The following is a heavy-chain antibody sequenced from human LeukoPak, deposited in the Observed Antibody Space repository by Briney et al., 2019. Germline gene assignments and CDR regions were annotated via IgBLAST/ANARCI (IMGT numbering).Heavy chain of an antibody. Sequence: PGGSLKLSCAASGFTFSGSAMHWVRQASGKGLEWVGRIRSKANSYATAYAASVKGRFTISRDDSKNTAYLQMNSLRAEDTAVYYCARDSSGWARMGVYYYYYMDVWGKGTTVTVSS. CDR3: ARDSSGWARMGVYYYYYMDV. V-gene: IGHV3-73*01. CDR1: GFTFSGSA. D-gene: IGHD6-19*01. CDR2: IRSKANSYAT. J-gene: IGHJ6*03.